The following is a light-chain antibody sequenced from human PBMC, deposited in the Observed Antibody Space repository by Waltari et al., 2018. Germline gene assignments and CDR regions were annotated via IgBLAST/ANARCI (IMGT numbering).Light chain of an antibody. CDR2: AAS. CDR1: QSVSTK. CDR3: QHYEGWPPWT. Sequence: EIVLTQSPATLSVSPGDRATLSCRASQSVSTKVAWYQQSPGQAPRLLIYAASSRATGVPARFGGSGSETDFTLTISGLQSEDFAVYYCQHYEGWPPWTFGQGTKV. J-gene: IGKJ1*01. V-gene: IGKV3-15*01.